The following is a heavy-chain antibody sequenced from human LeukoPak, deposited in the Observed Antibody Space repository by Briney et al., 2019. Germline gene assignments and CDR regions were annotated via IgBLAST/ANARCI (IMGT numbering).Heavy chain of an antibody. Sequence: PGGSLRLSCAASGFTFSNYGMHWVRQAPGKGLEWLAFIRNDGSNKYYADSVKGRFTISRDNAKNTLNLQMNSLRADDTAVYACAKGGGYGGMDYFDYWGQGTLVTVSS. CDR2: IRNDGSNK. CDR3: AKGGGYGGMDYFDY. CDR1: GFTFSNYG. V-gene: IGHV3-30*02. D-gene: IGHD6-25*01. J-gene: IGHJ4*02.